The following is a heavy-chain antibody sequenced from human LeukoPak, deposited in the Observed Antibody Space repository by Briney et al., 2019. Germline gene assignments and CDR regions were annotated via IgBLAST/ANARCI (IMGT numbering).Heavy chain of an antibody. D-gene: IGHD3-3*01. V-gene: IGHV4-38-2*02. CDR1: GYSISSGYY. CDR3: ARIGAVSAHFFDY. J-gene: IGHJ4*02. CDR2: IYHSGST. Sequence: PSETLSLTCTVSGYSISSGYYWGWIRPPPGKGLEWIGSIYHSGSTYYNPSLKSRITISVDTSKNQFSLNLSSVTATDTAVYYCARIGAVSAHFFDYWGQGTLVTVSS.